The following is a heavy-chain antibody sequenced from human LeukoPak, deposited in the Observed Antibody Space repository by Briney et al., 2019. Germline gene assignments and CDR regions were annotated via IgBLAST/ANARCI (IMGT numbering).Heavy chain of an antibody. V-gene: IGHV3-7*01. D-gene: IGHD6-13*01. Sequence: GGSLRLSCAASGFTFNNYWMTWVRQAPGKGLEWVANIKQDGSESYYVDSVKGRFTISRDNAKKSLYLQMNSLRAEDTAVYFCACRGLMYGSNWYGDYWGQGALVTVSS. J-gene: IGHJ4*02. CDR1: GFTFNNYW. CDR3: ACRGLMYGSNWYGDY. CDR2: IKQDGSES.